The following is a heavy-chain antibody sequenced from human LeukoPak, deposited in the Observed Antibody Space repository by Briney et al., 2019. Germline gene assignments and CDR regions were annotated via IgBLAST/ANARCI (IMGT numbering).Heavy chain of an antibody. J-gene: IGHJ3*02. CDR2: INPSGGST. Sequence: ASVKVSCKASGYTFTSYYMHWVRQAPGQGLEWMGIINPSGGSTSYAQKFQGRVTMTRDTSTSTVYMELSSLRSEDTAVYYCASGEYCSSTSCSPRIDAFDIWGQGTMLSVSS. D-gene: IGHD2-2*01. V-gene: IGHV1-46*01. CDR1: GYTFTSYY. CDR3: ASGEYCSSTSCSPRIDAFDI.